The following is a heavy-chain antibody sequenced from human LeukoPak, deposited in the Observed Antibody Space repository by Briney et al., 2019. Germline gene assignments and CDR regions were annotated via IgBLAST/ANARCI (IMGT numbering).Heavy chain of an antibody. CDR3: ARIPGDRPDD. D-gene: IGHD7-27*01. Sequence: SETLSLTCTISGAFMTSYYWTWIRQPPGKGLEWVGYMYFGERTNYNPSLKSRATISIDTSKKQFSLNLKSVTAADTAVYYCARIPGDRPDDWGQGTLVTVS. CDR2: MYFGERT. J-gene: IGHJ4*02. CDR1: GAFMTSYY. V-gene: IGHV4-59*01.